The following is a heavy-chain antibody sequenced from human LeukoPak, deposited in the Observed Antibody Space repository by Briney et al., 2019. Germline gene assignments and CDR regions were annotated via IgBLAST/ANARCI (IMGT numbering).Heavy chain of an antibody. CDR2: VVGHTGHT. Sequence: ASVKVSCKPSRHTFPKTGTSSVRQAPGQGLEWMGWVVGHTGHTKYTQKFQGRVIITTDTSTATSYMELRSLKSDDTAIYYCVTVGRLHYVLEDWGQGTLVTVSS. CDR3: VTVGRLHYVLED. D-gene: IGHD3-3*01. V-gene: IGHV1-18*01. CDR1: RHTFPKTG. J-gene: IGHJ4*02.